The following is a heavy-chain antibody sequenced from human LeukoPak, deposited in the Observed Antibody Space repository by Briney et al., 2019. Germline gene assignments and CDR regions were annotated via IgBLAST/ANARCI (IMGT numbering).Heavy chain of an antibody. Sequence: SQTLSLTCAISGGSVSSNSTAWNWIRQSPSRGLEWLGRTYYRSKWYNDYAVSVRSRITINPDTSKNQFSLQLNSVTPEDTAVYYCARGRVPKGDFDYWGQGTLVTVSS. CDR1: GGSVSSNSTA. V-gene: IGHV6-1*01. CDR2: TYYRSKWYN. J-gene: IGHJ4*02. D-gene: IGHD3-10*01. CDR3: ARGRVPKGDFDY.